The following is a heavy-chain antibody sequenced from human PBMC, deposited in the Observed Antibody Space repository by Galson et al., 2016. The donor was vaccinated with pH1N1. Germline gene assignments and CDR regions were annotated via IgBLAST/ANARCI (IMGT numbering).Heavy chain of an antibody. D-gene: IGHD3-22*01. CDR2: INSDSSIT. CDR3: ARGYFDSSAFYSGDF. V-gene: IGHV3-74*01. J-gene: IGHJ4*02. Sequence: LRLFCAASGFTFSDYWMHWVRQAPGKGLVWVSRINSDSSITNYVDSVKGRFTISRDNAKNTLYLQMNSLRAEDTAVYFCARGYFDSSAFYSGDFWGQGTLVTVSS. CDR1: GFTFSDYW.